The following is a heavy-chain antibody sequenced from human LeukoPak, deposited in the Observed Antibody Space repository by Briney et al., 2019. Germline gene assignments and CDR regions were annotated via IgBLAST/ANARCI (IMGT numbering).Heavy chain of an antibody. CDR2: IWYDGSNK. D-gene: IGHD6-19*01. Sequence: GGSLRLSCAASGFTFSSYGMHWVRQAPGKGLEWVAVIWYDGSNKYYADSVKGRFTISRDNSKNTLYLQMNSLRAEDTAVYYCAKGASYSSGWYFDYWGQGTLVTVSS. CDR1: GFTFSSYG. J-gene: IGHJ4*02. CDR3: AKGASYSSGWYFDY. V-gene: IGHV3-30*02.